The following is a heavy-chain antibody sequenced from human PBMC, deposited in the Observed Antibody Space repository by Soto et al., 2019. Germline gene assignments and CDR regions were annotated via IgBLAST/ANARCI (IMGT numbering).Heavy chain of an antibody. D-gene: IGHD3-3*01. J-gene: IGHJ3*02. CDR3: ARTTYYDFWSGLNDAFDI. Sequence: HPGGSLRLSCAASGFTFTDYPMNWVRQAPGKGLQWVSSIRGSGGSTYYADSVKGRFTISRDNAKNTLYLQMYSLRAEDTAVYYCARTTYYDFWSGLNDAFDIWGQGTMVTVSS. CDR2: IRGSGGST. CDR1: GFTFTDYP. V-gene: IGHV3-23*01.